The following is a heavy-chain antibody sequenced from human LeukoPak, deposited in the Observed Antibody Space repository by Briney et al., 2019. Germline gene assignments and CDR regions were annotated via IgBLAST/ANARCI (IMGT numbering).Heavy chain of an antibody. Sequence: GGTLRLSCAASGFTFSSYGMSWVRQAPGKGLEWVSAISGSGGSTYYADSVKGRFTISRDNSKNTLYLQMNSLRAEDTAVYYCARDVRGYTHFDYWGQGTLVTVSS. CDR3: ARDVRGYTHFDY. V-gene: IGHV3-23*01. J-gene: IGHJ4*02. CDR2: ISGSGGST. D-gene: IGHD5-18*01. CDR1: GFTFSSYG.